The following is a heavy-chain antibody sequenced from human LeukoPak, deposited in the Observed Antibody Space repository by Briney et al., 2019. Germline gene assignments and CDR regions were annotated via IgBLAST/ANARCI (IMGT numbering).Heavy chain of an antibody. V-gene: IGHV3-21*01. CDR3: ARKMKTGDRVGTFDI. CDR2: IGTDGSYI. D-gene: IGHD1-1*01. J-gene: IGHJ3*02. Sequence: PGRSLRLSCAASGLTFSSHNMNWVRQAPMKGLEWVSSIGTDGSYIYYADSVQGRFTISRDNAKNSLHLQMNSLTAEDTAVYYCARKMKTGDRVGTFDIWGQGTMVTVSS. CDR1: GLTFSSHN.